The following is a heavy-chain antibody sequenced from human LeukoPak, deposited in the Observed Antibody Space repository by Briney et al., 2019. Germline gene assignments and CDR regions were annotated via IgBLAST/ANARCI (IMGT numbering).Heavy chain of an antibody. Sequence: GGSLRLSCAASGFTFSSYWMKWVRQAPGKGREWGANIKRDGSEKYYVDSVKGRFTISRDNAKNSLYVQMNSLRVEDTAVYYCVATEAGARSPTSDYWGQGTLVTVSS. CDR3: VATEAGARSPTSDY. J-gene: IGHJ4*02. D-gene: IGHD1-26*01. V-gene: IGHV3-7*01. CDR2: IKRDGSEK. CDR1: GFTFSSYW.